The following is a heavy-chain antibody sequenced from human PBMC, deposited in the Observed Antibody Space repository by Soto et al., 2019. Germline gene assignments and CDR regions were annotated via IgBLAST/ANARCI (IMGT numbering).Heavy chain of an antibody. CDR2: INAGNGNT. Sequence: QVQLVQSGAEVKKPGASVKVSCKASGYTFTSYAMHWVRQAPGQRLEWMGWINAGNGNTKYSQKFQGRVTITRDTSASTAYMDLSSLRSEDTAVYYCARVSLAAAGTFDYWGQGTLVTVSS. CDR3: ARVSLAAAGTFDY. CDR1: GYTFTSYA. V-gene: IGHV1-3*01. D-gene: IGHD6-13*01. J-gene: IGHJ4*02.